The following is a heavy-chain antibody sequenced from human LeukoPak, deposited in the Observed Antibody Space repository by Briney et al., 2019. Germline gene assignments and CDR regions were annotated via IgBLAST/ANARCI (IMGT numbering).Heavy chain of an antibody. CDR3: ARAPLIYCSSTSCYWDYYYGMDV. CDR2: INHSGST. D-gene: IGHD2-2*01. J-gene: IGHJ6*02. Sequence: SETLSLTCAVYGGSFSGYYWSWIRQPPGKGLEWIGEINHSGSTNYNPSLKSRVTISVDTSKNQFSLKLSSVTAADTAVYFCARAPLIYCSSTSCYWDYYYGMDVWGQGTTVTVSS. V-gene: IGHV4-34*01. CDR1: GGSFSGYY.